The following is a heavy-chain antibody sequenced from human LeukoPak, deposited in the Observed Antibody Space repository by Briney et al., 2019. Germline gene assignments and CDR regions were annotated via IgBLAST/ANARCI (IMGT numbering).Heavy chain of an antibody. J-gene: IGHJ4*02. V-gene: IGHV3-23*01. CDR1: GFTFSSYA. Sequence: GGSLRLSCAASGFTFSSYAMHWVRQAPGKGLEWVSGISRGGGSTYYADSVKGRFTISRDTSIDTLYLQMSSLRAEDTAVYYCARGGPRYCSGGSCHGNFDYWGQGTLVTVSS. CDR3: ARGGPRYCSGGSCHGNFDY. CDR2: ISRGGGST. D-gene: IGHD2-15*01.